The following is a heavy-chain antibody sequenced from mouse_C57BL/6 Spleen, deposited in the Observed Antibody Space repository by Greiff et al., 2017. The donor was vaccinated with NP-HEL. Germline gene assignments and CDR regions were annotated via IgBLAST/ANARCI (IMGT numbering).Heavy chain of an antibody. CDR2: IDPETGGT. D-gene: IGHD1-1*01. Sequence: VQLVESGAELVRPGASVTLSCKASGYTFTDYEMHWVKQTPVHGLEWIGAIDPETGGTAYNQKFKGKAILTADKSSSTAYMELRSLTSEDSAVYYCTRPYYGSSYGGYWGQGTTLTVSS. CDR1: GYTFTDYE. V-gene: IGHV1-15*01. J-gene: IGHJ2*01. CDR3: TRPYYGSSYGGY.